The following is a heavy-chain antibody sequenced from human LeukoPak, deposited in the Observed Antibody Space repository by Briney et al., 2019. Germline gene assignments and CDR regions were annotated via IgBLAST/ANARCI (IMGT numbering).Heavy chain of an antibody. Sequence: SGTLSLTRAVSGGSISSNNWWSWVRQTPGKGLEWIGEVYHSGSTNYNPSLKSRVAISVDKSKKQFSLKLSSMTAADTAVYYCSRLPDPWGQGTLVTVSS. CDR2: VYHSGST. V-gene: IGHV4-4*02. CDR3: SRLPDP. CDR1: GGSISSNNW. J-gene: IGHJ5*02.